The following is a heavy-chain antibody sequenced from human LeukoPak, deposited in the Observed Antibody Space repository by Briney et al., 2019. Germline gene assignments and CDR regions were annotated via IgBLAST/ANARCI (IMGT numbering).Heavy chain of an antibody. V-gene: IGHV3-7*01. CDR2: IKQDGTEK. D-gene: IGHD6-6*01. CDR3: ARTDSSSSGYFDY. CDR1: GFTFSSNW. J-gene: IGHJ4*02. Sequence: GGSLRLSCAASGFTFSSNWMSWVRQVPGKGLEWVANIKQDGTEKKYVDSVKGRFTISRDNAKNSLYLQMNSLRVEDTAVYYCARTDSSSSGYFDYWGQGTLVTVSS.